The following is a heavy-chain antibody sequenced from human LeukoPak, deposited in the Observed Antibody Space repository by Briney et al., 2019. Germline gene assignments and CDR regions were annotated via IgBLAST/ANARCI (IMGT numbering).Heavy chain of an antibody. Sequence: ASVKVSCKASGYTFTSYGITWVRQAPGQGLEWMGWISGYNGNTNYAQKFQGRVTMTRDMSTSTVYMELSSLRSDDTAVYYCARDRCDRTNGVCSHYYYYYMDVWGKGTTVTVSS. CDR3: ARDRCDRTNGVCSHYYYYYMDV. D-gene: IGHD2-8*01. CDR2: ISGYNGNT. J-gene: IGHJ6*03. CDR1: GYTFTSYG. V-gene: IGHV1-18*01.